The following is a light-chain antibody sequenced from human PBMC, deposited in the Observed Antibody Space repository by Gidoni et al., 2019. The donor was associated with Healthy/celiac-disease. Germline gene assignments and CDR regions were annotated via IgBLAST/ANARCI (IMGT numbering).Light chain of an antibody. V-gene: IGKV3-15*01. J-gene: IGKJ2*01. CDR2: GAS. CDR1: QSVSST. CDR3: QQYNNWPLMYT. Sequence: EIVMTQSPATLSVSPGERATLSCRASQSVSSTLAWYQQKPGQAPRLLIYGASTRATGIPARFRGSGSGTEFTLTISSLQSEDFAVYYCQQYNNWPLMYTFGQGTKLEIK.